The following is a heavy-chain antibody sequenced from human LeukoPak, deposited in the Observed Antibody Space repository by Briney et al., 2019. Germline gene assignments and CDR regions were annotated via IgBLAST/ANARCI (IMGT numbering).Heavy chain of an antibody. CDR2: TSSSSSTI. J-gene: IGHJ4*02. Sequence: PGGSLRLSCAASGFTFSSYSMNWVRQAPGKGLEWVSYTSSSSSTIYYADSVKGRFTISRDNAKNSLYLQMNSLRVEDTAVYYCARDKVVGATYFDYWGQGTLVTVSS. D-gene: IGHD1-26*01. V-gene: IGHV3-48*01. CDR1: GFTFSSYS. CDR3: ARDKVVGATYFDY.